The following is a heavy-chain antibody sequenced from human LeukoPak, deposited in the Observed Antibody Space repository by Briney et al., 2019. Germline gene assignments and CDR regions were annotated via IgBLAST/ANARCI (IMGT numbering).Heavy chain of an antibody. CDR2: ISPSGGST. Sequence: ASVKVSCTASGYTFTNYQMHWVRQAPGQGLEWMGMISPSGGSTSYAQKFQARVTMTRDTSTSTVYMELSSLRSEDTAVYYCARERETTLYYFDYWGQGTLVTVSS. V-gene: IGHV1-46*01. CDR3: ARERETTLYYFDY. CDR1: GYTFTNYQ. J-gene: IGHJ4*02. D-gene: IGHD1-1*01.